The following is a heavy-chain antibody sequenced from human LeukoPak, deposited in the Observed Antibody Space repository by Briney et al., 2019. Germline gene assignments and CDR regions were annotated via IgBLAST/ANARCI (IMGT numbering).Heavy chain of an antibody. V-gene: IGHV3-7*01. CDR1: GFTFSSYW. Sequence: GGSLRLSCAASGFTFSSYWMSWVRQAPGKGLEWVANIKQDGSEKYYVDSVKGRFTISRDNAKNSLYLQMNSLRAEDTAVYYCAREPDDYGDYWYHNWFDPWGQGTLVTVSS. D-gene: IGHD4-17*01. J-gene: IGHJ5*02. CDR3: AREPDDYGDYWYHNWFDP. CDR2: IKQDGSEK.